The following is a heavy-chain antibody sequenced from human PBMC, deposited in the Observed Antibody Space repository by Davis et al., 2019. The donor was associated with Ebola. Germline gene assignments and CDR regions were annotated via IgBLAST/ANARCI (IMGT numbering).Heavy chain of an antibody. CDR3: ARVSEGIAAAGDFDY. D-gene: IGHD6-13*01. CDR2: ISSSGSTI. Sequence: PGGSLRLSCAASGFTFSSYEMNWVRQAPGKGLEWVSYISSSGSTIYYADSVKGRFTISRDNAKNSLYLQMNSLRAEDTAVYYCARVSEGIAAAGDFDYWGQGTLVTVSS. CDR1: GFTFSSYE. J-gene: IGHJ4*02. V-gene: IGHV3-48*03.